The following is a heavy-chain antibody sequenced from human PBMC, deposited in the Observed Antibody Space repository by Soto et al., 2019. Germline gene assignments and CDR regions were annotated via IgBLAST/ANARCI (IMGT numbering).Heavy chain of an antibody. CDR3: ARGLAGRSSSWYDY. J-gene: IGHJ4*02. CDR1: GGSFSGYY. Sequence: PSETLSLTCAVYGGSFSGYYWSWIRQPPGKGLAWIGEINHSATTNYNPSLKSRVTISVDTSKNQLSLKLSSVTAADTAVYYCARGLAGRSSSWYDYWGQGTLVTVSS. V-gene: IGHV4-34*01. CDR2: INHSATT. D-gene: IGHD6-13*01.